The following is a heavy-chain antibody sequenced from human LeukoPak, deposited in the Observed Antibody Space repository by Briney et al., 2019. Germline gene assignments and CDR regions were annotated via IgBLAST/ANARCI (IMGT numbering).Heavy chain of an antibody. CDR2: MNPNSGNT. Sequence: ASVKVSCKASGYTFSIYNMHWVRQAPGQGLEWMGWMNPNSGNTGYAQKFQGRVTMTRNTSISTAYMELSSLRSEDTAVYYCARERDFDYWGQGTLVTVSS. J-gene: IGHJ4*02. CDR3: ARERDFDY. D-gene: IGHD6-25*01. V-gene: IGHV1-8*02. CDR1: GYTFSIYN.